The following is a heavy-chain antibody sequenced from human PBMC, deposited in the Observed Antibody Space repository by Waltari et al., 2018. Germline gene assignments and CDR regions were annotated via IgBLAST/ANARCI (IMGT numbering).Heavy chain of an antibody. CDR2: INQDGSVK. CDR1: GFTVGTYW. CDR3: ARDPGSSAFDV. J-gene: IGHJ3*01. D-gene: IGHD2-15*01. Sequence: EAHLVESGGGLVQPGESLRLSCAASGFTVGTYWMTWVRQTPGKGLEFVANINQDGSVKNYVDSVKGRLTISRDNAKNSLYLQMNSLGVEDTAVYYCARDPGSSAFDVWGQGTMVTVSS. V-gene: IGHV3-7*01.